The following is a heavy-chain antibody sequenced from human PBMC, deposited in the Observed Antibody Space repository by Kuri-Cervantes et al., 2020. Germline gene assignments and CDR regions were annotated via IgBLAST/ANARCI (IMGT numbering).Heavy chain of an antibody. D-gene: IGHD3-10*01. V-gene: IGHV3-43D*04. J-gene: IGHJ6*03. CDR1: GFTFGDYA. CDR2: ISWDGGST. CDR3: AKDISRLFRAMDV. Sequence: GGSLRLSCTASGFTFGDYAMSWVRQAPGKGLEWVSLISWDGGSTYYADSVKGRFTISRDNSKNSLYLQMNSLRTEDTALYYCAKDISRLFRAMDVWGKGTAVTVSS.